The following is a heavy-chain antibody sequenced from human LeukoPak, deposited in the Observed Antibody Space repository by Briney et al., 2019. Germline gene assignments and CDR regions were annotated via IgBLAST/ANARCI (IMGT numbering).Heavy chain of an antibody. J-gene: IGHJ6*02. D-gene: IGHD3-22*01. CDR1: GGSISSSSYY. Sequence: SETLSLTCTVSGGSISSSSYYWGWIRQPPGKGLEWIGSIYYSGSTCYDPSLKSRVTISVDTSKNQFSLKLSSVTAADTAVYYCARDNDSSGYGYYGMDVWGQGTTVTVSS. CDR2: IYYSGST. V-gene: IGHV4-39*07. CDR3: ARDNDSSGYGYYGMDV.